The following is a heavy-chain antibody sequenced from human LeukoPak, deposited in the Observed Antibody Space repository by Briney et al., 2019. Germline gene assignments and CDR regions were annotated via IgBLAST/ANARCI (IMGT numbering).Heavy chain of an antibody. CDR3: TRGVGVTIFGVGGQAFDI. CDR2: FDPEDGET. J-gene: IGHJ3*02. CDR1: GYTLTELS. V-gene: IGHV1-24*01. Sequence: ASVKVSCKVSGYTLTELSMHWVRQAPGKGLEWMGGFDPEDGETIYAQKFQGRVTMTRDTSTSTLYMELSSLRSEDTAVYYCTRGVGVTIFGVGGQAFDIWGQGTMVTVSS. D-gene: IGHD3-3*01.